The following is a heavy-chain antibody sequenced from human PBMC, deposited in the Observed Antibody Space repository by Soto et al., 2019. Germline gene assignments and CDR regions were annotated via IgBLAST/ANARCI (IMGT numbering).Heavy chain of an antibody. V-gene: IGHV2-5*02. Sequence: ITLKESGPTLVKPTLTLTLTCKFSGFSLSTTGVGVGWFRQPPGKALEWLAVIYWDEDKRYSPSLKTMLTITKDTAKNQVVLKMTNVDTVDTGTYYCAHSAFARPNWFDPWVQGTLVTVSS. CDR3: AHSAFARPNWFDP. CDR2: IYWDEDK. D-gene: IGHD6-6*01. CDR1: GFSLSTTGVG. J-gene: IGHJ5*02.